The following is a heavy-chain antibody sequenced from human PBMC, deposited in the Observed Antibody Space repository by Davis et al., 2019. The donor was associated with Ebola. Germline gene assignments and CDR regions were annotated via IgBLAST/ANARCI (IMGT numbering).Heavy chain of an antibody. D-gene: IGHD4-11*01. J-gene: IGHJ4*02. V-gene: IGHV3-72*01. CDR2: ARRKVDNYDT. Sequence: GGSLRLSCAASGFTFSDHYMDWVRQAPGRGLEWVGRARRKVDNYDTEYAASVKGRFIISRDDSTNSLYLEMNSLRTEDTAVYYCTKVSITVGARYFDSWGQGILVTASS. CDR3: TKVSITVGARYFDS. CDR1: GFTFSDHY.